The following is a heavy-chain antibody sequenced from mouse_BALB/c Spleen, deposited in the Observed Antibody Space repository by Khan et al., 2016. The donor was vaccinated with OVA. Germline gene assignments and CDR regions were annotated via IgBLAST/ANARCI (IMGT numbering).Heavy chain of an antibody. CDR2: IRSAGKT. J-gene: IGHJ3*01. CDR1: GFSLTTYG. D-gene: IGHD2-14*01. Sequence: QVQLKQSGPGLVRPSQTLSITCTVSGFSLTTYGVHWVRQSPGKGLEWLGVIRSAGKTDYNAAFISRLSINKDNSKSQVFFKMNSLQADDTAMYYCARNSYMYDFTYWGHGTLVTVSA. CDR3: ARNSYMYDFTY. V-gene: IGHV2-2*01.